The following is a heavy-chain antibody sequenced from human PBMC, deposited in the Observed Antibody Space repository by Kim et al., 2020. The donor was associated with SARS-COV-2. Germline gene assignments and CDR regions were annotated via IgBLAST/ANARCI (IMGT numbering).Heavy chain of an antibody. D-gene: IGHD3-22*01. CDR3: ARDKAITMIVVVDYYYGMDV. V-gene: IGHV3-30*07. Sequence: RFTISRDNSKNTLYLQMNSLRAEDTAVYYCARDKAITMIVVVDYYYGMDVWGQGTTVTVSS. J-gene: IGHJ6*02.